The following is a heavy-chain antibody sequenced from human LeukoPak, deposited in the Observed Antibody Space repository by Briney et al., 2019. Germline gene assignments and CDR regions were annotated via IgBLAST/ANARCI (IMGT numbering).Heavy chain of an antibody. Sequence: ASVKVSCKASGYTFTGYYMHWVRQAPGQGLEWMGWINPNSGGTNYAQKLQGWVTMTRDTSISTAYMELSRLRSDDTAVYYCARGYCTNGVCYTFDYWGQGTLVTVSS. J-gene: IGHJ4*02. V-gene: IGHV1-2*04. CDR3: ARGYCTNGVCYTFDY. CDR2: INPNSGGT. D-gene: IGHD2-8*01. CDR1: GYTFTGYY.